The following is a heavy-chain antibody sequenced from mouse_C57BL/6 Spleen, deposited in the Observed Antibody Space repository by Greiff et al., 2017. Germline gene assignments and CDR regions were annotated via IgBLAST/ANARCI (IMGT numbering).Heavy chain of an antibody. CDR1: GFSLTSYG. CDR2: IWRGGST. V-gene: IGHV2-5*01. CDR3: AKSGGRGYAMDY. J-gene: IGHJ4*01. Sequence: VKLMESGPGLVQPSQSLSITCTVSGFSLTSYGVHWVRQSPGKGLEWLGVIWRGGSTDYNAAFMSRLSITKDNSKSQVFFKMNRLQADDTAIYYGAKSGGRGYAMDYWGQGTSVTVSS.